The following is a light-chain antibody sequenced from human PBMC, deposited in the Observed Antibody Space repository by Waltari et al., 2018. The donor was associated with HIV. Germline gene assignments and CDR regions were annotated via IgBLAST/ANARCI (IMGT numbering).Light chain of an antibody. Sequence: SALTQPASVSGSPGQSITISFTGTSSDVGSYNLVSWYQQNPGKAPKLMISEVNKRPSGVSNRFSGSKSGNTASLTISGLQAEDEADYYCSSYATAGTYVLFGGGTKLTVL. CDR3: SSYATAGTYVL. CDR1: SSDVGSYNL. CDR2: EVN. J-gene: IGLJ2*01. V-gene: IGLV2-23*02.